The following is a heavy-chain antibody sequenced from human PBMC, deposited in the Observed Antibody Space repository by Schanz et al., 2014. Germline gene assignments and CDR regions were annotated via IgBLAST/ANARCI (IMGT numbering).Heavy chain of an antibody. J-gene: IGHJ4*02. Sequence: EVRLVESGGGLVQPGGSLRLSCVASGFNFYTSAMTWVRQAPGKGLEWVANINQDGSEKYYVDSVKGRFTISRDNAKNSLYLQMNGLRAEDTAVFYCARDGAELYYFDDWGQGTLVTVSS. CDR3: ARDGAELYYFDD. CDR1: GFNFYTSA. D-gene: IGHD1-1*01. CDR2: INQDGSEK. V-gene: IGHV3-7*01.